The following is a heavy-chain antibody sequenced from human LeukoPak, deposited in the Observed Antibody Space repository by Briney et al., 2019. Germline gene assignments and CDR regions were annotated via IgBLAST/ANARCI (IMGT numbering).Heavy chain of an antibody. CDR2: IYYSGST. Sequence: SQTLSLTCTVSGGSISSGGYYWSWIRQHPGKGLXXXGYIYYSGSTYYNPSLKSRVTISVDTSKNQFSLKLSSVTAADTAVYYCARESWDCSSTSCYGGFDYWGQGTLVTVSS. D-gene: IGHD2-2*01. CDR3: ARESWDCSSTSCYGGFDY. CDR1: GGSISSGGYY. V-gene: IGHV4-31*03. J-gene: IGHJ4*02.